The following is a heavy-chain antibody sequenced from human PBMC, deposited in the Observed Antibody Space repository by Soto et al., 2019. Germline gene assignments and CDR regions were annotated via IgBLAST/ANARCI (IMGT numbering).Heavy chain of an antibody. CDR1: RFSFSSYW. D-gene: IGHD3-3*01. J-gene: IGHJ6*02. CDR2: IKEDGSEK. Sequence: EVQLVESGGGLVQPGGSLRLSCEASRFSFSSYWMSWVRQAPGKGLEWVANIKEDGSEKFYVDSVRGRFTISRDNAKDSLYLQMNSLRVEDTSMYYCARDGTLFAVAQELYYGMDVWGQGTAVTVSS. V-gene: IGHV3-7*01. CDR3: ARDGTLFAVAQELYYGMDV.